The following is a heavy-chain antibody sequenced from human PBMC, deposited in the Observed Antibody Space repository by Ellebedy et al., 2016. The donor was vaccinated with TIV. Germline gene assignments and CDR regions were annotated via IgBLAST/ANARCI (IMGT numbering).Heavy chain of an antibody. CDR2: ISFDSRYT. Sequence: GGSLRLXXATSGFSMSGYEMSWVRQAPGKGLEWVSSISFDSRYTYYAGSVRGRFTISRDNAQGSVFLEMNHLRAEDTAVYYCARDSASHLRFSYTDYWGRGTLIAVSS. D-gene: IGHD4-11*01. CDR1: GFSMSGYE. J-gene: IGHJ4*01. V-gene: IGHV3-21*01. CDR3: ARDSASHLRFSYTDY.